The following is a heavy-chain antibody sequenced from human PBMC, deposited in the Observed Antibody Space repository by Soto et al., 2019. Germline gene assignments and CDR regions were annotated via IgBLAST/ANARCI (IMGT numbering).Heavy chain of an antibody. CDR2: INSDGSST. CDR1: GFTFSSYW. D-gene: IGHD1-26*01. J-gene: IGHJ4*02. V-gene: IGHV3-74*01. Sequence: GGSLRLSCAASGFTFSSYWMHWVRQAPGKGLVWVSRINSDGSSTSYADSVKGRFTISRDNAKNTLYLQMNSLRAEDTAVYYCARARRGSWLTGEDYWGQGALVTVSS. CDR3: ARARRGSWLTGEDY.